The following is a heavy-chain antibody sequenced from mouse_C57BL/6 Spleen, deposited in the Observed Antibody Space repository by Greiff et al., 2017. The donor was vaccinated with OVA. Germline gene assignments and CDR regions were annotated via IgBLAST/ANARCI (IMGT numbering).Heavy chain of an antibody. CDR2: INYDGSST. Sequence: EVHLVESEGGLVQPGSSMKLSCTASGFTFSDYYMAWVRQVPEKGLEWVANINYDGSSTYYLDSLKSRFIISRDNAKNILYLQMSSLKSEDTATYYCARENPVYYAMDYWGQGTSVTVSS. V-gene: IGHV5-16*01. J-gene: IGHJ4*01. CDR3: ARENPVYYAMDY. CDR1: GFTFSDYY.